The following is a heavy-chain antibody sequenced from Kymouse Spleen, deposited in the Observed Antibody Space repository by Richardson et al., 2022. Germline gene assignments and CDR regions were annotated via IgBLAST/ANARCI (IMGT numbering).Heavy chain of an antibody. Sequence: QVQLVESGGGVVQPGRSLRLSCAASGFTFSSYGMHWVRQAPGKGLEWVAVIWYDGSNKYYADSVKGRFTISRDNSKNTLYLQMNSLRAEDTAVYYCARASYYDILTGGDYWGQGTLVTVSS. CDR1: GFTFSSYG. CDR2: IWYDGSNK. V-gene: IGHV3-33*01. D-gene: IGHD3-9*01. J-gene: IGHJ4*02. CDR3: ARASYYDILTGGDY.